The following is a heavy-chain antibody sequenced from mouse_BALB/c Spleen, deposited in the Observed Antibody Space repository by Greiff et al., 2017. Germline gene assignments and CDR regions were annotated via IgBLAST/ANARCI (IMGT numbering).Heavy chain of an antibody. CDR3: ARGRNGNYYFDY. V-gene: IGHV5-6-5*01. CDR1: GFTFSSYA. CDR2: ISSGGST. D-gene: IGHD2-1*01. Sequence: EVHLVESGGGLVKPGGSLKLSCAASGFTFSSYAMSWVRQTPEKRLEWVASISSGGSTYYPDSVKGRFTISRDNARNILYLQMSSLRSEDTAMYYCARGRNGNYYFDYWGQGTTFTVSS. J-gene: IGHJ2*01.